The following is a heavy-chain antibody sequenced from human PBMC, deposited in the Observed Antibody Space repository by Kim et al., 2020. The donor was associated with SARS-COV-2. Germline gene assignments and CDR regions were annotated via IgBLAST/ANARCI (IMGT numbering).Heavy chain of an antibody. Sequence: SETLSLTCTVSGGSISSYYWSWIRQPPGKGLEWIGYIYYSGSTNYNPSLKSRVTISVDTSKNQFSLKLSSVTAADTAVYYCAGGSSGSDYYYYGMDVWGQGTTVTVSS. CDR1: GGSISSYY. CDR3: AGGSSGSDYYYYGMDV. J-gene: IGHJ6*02. V-gene: IGHV4-59*08. CDR2: IYYSGST. D-gene: IGHD3-10*01.